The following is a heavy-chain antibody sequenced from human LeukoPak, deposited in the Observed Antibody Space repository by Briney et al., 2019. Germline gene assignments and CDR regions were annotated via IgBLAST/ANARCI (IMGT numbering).Heavy chain of an antibody. CDR2: IYYSGST. Sequence: KASETLSLTCTVSGGSISSSSYYWGWIRQPPGKGLEWIGSIYYSGSTYYNPSLKSRVTISVDTSKNQFSLKLSSVTAADTAVYYCARARKIVAALDPWGQGTLVTVSS. D-gene: IGHD5-12*01. CDR3: ARARKIVAALDP. J-gene: IGHJ5*02. CDR1: GGSISSSSYY. V-gene: IGHV4-39*07.